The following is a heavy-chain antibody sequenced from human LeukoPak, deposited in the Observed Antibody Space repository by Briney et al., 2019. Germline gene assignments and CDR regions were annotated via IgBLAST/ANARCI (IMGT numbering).Heavy chain of an antibody. CDR3: ARHSSIGVGRLSGYWLDP. CDR1: GGSITSGSYS. V-gene: IGHV4-61*01. D-gene: IGHD2-15*01. Sequence: SETLSLTCAVSGGSITSGSYSWNWIRQPPGKGLEWLAYMFYTASTNYNPSLNMRSPITMDSSKNKVSLKLQPVSATAAAVYYCARHSSIGVGRLSGYWLDPWGQGPLVSVSS. J-gene: IGHJ5*02. CDR2: MFYTAST.